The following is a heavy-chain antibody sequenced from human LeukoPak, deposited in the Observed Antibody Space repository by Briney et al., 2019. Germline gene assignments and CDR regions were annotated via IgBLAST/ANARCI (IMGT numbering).Heavy chain of an antibody. CDR1: GGSFSGYY. Sequence: SETLSLTCAVFGGSFSGYYWGWIRQPPGKGLEWIGEINFSGSTNYNPSLKSRVTMSIDTSKDQFSLKLSSVTAADTAVYYCARGPAYSSFFGLGSRYDDNFDYWGQGTLVTVSS. D-gene: IGHD3/OR15-3a*01. CDR3: ARGPAYSSFFGLGSRYDDNFDY. CDR2: INFSGST. J-gene: IGHJ4*02. V-gene: IGHV4-34*01.